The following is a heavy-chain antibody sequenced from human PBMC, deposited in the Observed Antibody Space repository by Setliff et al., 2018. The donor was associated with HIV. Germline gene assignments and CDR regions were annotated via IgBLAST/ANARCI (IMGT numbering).Heavy chain of an antibody. CDR1: GGTFRSNA. CDR2: IIPLFGTA. CDR3: AREIQIAVAAVGWFDP. D-gene: IGHD6-13*01. J-gene: IGHJ5*02. Sequence: SVKVSCKASGGTFRSNAISWVRQAPGQGLEWMGGIIPLFGTANYAQKFQGRVTITADKSTSTAYLELNSPRSEDSAIYYCAREIQIAVAAVGWFDPWGQGTLVTVSS. V-gene: IGHV1-69*06.